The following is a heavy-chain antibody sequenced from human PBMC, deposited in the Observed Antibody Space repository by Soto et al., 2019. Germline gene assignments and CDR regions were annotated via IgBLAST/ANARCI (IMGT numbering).Heavy chain of an antibody. Sequence: GGSLRLSCAASGFTFSSYAMSWVRQAPGKGLEWVSAISGSGGSTYYADSVKGRFTISRDNSKNTSYLPMNSLRAEDMAVYSCAYGSYSSTSLYSFDYWGQGTLVTVSS. CDR2: ISGSGGST. CDR1: GFTFSSYA. CDR3: AYGSYSSTSLYSFDY. J-gene: IGHJ4*02. D-gene: IGHD2-2*01. V-gene: IGHV3-23*01.